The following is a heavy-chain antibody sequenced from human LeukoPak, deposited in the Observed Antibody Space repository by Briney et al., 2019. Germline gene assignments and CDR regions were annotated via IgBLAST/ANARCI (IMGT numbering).Heavy chain of an antibody. V-gene: IGHV3-33*01. CDR1: GFTFSSYG. CDR3: ARVRYDFWSGYNYYYYGMDV. Sequence: GGSLRLSCAASGFTFSSYGMHWVRQAPGKGLEWVAVIWYDGSNKYYAVSVKGRFTISRDNSKNTLYLQMNSLRAEDTAVYYCARVRYDFWSGYNYYYYGMDVWGQGTTVTVSS. CDR2: IWYDGSNK. D-gene: IGHD3-3*01. J-gene: IGHJ6*02.